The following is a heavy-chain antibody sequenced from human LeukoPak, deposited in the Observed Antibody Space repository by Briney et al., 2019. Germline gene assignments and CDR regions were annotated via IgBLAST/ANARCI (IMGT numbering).Heavy chain of an antibody. CDR1: GGSFSGYY. D-gene: IGHD3-10*01. V-gene: IGHV4-59*06. CDR3: AAGGAGENNWFDP. CDR2: IYYSGST. J-gene: IGHJ5*02. Sequence: SETLSLTCAVYGGSFSGYYWSWIRQPPGKGLEWIGYIYYSGSTYYNPSLKSRVTISVDTSKNQFSLKLSSVTAADTAVYYCAAGGAGENNWFDPWGQGTLVTVSS.